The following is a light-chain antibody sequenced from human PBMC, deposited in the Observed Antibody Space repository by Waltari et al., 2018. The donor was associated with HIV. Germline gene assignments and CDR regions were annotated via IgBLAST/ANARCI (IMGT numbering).Light chain of an antibody. J-gene: IGLJ1*01. Sequence: QSVLTQSPSVSGTPGQRVTISCSGRSSNIGRNTVNWSQELPGAAPKLLLYSNNQRPSWVPDRFSGSKYGTSGSLAISGLQSEDETDYYCATWDDSLNGYVFGTGTKVTVL. V-gene: IGLV1-44*01. CDR2: SNN. CDR3: ATWDDSLNGYV. CDR1: SSNIGRNT.